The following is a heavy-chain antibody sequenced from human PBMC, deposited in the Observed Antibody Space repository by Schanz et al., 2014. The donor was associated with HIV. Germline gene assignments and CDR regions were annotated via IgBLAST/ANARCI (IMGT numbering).Heavy chain of an antibody. Sequence: QVQLVESGGGVVQPGRSLRLSCAASGFTFSSYGMHWVRQAPGKGLEWVAVIWYDGSSKYYADSVKGRFTISRDNSKNTLYLQMNSLRAEDTAVYYCARVPRWLQPHFDYWGQGTQVAVSS. CDR2: IWYDGSSK. CDR3: ARVPRWLQPHFDY. V-gene: IGHV3-33*01. J-gene: IGHJ4*02. D-gene: IGHD5-12*01. CDR1: GFTFSSYG.